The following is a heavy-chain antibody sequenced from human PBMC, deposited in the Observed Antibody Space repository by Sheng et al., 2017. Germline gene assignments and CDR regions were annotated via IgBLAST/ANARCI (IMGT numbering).Heavy chain of an antibody. Sequence: QVQLQESGPGLVKPSETLSLTCTVSGGSISSYYWSWIRQPPGKGLEWIGYIYYSGSTNYNPSLKSRVTISVDTSKNQFSLKLSSVTAADTAVYYCAREGHHCSSTSCYNGVFDYWGQGTLVTVSS. CDR3: AREGHHCSSTSCYNGVFDY. D-gene: IGHD2-2*01. V-gene: IGHV4-59*01. CDR2: IYYSGST. J-gene: IGHJ4*02. CDR1: GGSISSYY.